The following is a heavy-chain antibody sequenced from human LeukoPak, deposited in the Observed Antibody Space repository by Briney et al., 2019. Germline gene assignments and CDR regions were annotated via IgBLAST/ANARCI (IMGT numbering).Heavy chain of an antibody. CDR1: GYTFTSYD. J-gene: IGHJ6*02. CDR2: MNPNSGNT. CDR3: ARSYYDILTGYYYYYGMDV. D-gene: IGHD3-9*01. Sequence: ASVKVSCKASGYTFTSYDINWVRQATGQGLEWMGWMNPNSGNTGYAQKFQGRVTMTRNTSISTAYMELSSLRSEGTAVYYCARSYYDILTGYYYYYGMDVWGQGTTVTVSS. V-gene: IGHV1-8*01.